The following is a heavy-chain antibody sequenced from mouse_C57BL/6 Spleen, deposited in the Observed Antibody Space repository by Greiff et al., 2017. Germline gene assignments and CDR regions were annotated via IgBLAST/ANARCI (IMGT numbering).Heavy chain of an antibody. CDR3: ARHGDTTGYFDY. J-gene: IGHJ2*01. Sequence: QVQLKESGPGLVAPSQSLSITCTVSGFSLTSYGVHWVRQPPGQGLEWLGVIWSDGSTNYNSALNSKLSISKDNSTSPIFLNMNSLQTDDTAIYYCARHGDTTGYFDYWGQGTTLTVSS. CDR2: IWSDGST. V-gene: IGHV2-6-1*01. CDR1: GFSLTSYG. D-gene: IGHD1-1*01.